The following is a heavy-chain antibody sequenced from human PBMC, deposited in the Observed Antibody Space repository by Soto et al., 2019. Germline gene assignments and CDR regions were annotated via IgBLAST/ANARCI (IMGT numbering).Heavy chain of an antibody. CDR3: AKDSMVRSWRKGQPYYFDY. CDR1: GFTFSAFG. Sequence: GGSLRLSCAASGFTFSAFGMHWVRQTPGKGLEWAAVISNDGTNKYYADSVKGRFTISRDNSKNTLYLQMDSLRPEDAAVYYCAKDSMVRSWRKGQPYYFDYWGQGTLVTVS. D-gene: IGHD2-15*01. CDR2: ISNDGTNK. V-gene: IGHV3-30*18. J-gene: IGHJ4*02.